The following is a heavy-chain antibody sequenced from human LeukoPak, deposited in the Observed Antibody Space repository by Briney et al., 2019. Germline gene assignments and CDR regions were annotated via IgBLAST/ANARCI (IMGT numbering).Heavy chain of an antibody. CDR3: ARSTLAIYNSSWYFDY. CDR1: GGSISSYY. CDR2: IYYSGST. J-gene: IGHJ4*02. Sequence: SETLSLTCTVSGGSISSYYWSWIRQPPGKGLEWIGYIYYSGSTNYNPSLKSRVTISVDTSKNQFSLKLSSVTAADTAVYYCARSTLAIYNSSWYFDYWGQGTLVTVSS. V-gene: IGHV4-59*01. D-gene: IGHD6-13*01.